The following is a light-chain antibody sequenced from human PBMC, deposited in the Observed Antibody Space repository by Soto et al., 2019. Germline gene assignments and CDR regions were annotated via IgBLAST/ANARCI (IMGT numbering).Light chain of an antibody. Sequence: EVVLTQSPGTLSLSPGERATLSCRASQSVSNNYFAWYQQKPGQAPRLLLFGSSDSATGIPDRFSGSRSGRDFTLTISSLEPEDFAVYYCQQYGSSPPYTFGQGTKLEI. V-gene: IGKV3-20*01. J-gene: IGKJ2*01. CDR2: GSS. CDR3: QQYGSSPPYT. CDR1: QSVSNNY.